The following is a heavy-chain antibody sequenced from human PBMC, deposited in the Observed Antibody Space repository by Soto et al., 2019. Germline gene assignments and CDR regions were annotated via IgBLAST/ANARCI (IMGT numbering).Heavy chain of an antibody. Sequence: QVQLQESGPGLVKPSETLSLTCTVSGGSVSSGSYYWSWIRQPPGKGLEWIGYIYYSGSTNYNPAHKIRVTLPVDTSKNQCNLKLSFVTAADTAVYYCARETRLRAKSKDAFDIWCQGTMVTVSS. V-gene: IGHV4-61*01. CDR2: IYYSGST. D-gene: IGHD4-17*01. CDR3: ARETRLRAKSKDAFDI. J-gene: IGHJ3*02. CDR1: GGSVSSGSYY.